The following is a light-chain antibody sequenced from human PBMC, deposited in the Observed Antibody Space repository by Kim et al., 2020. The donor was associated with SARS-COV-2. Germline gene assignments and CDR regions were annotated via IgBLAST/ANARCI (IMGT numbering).Light chain of an antibody. CDR3: NQYGSSPRT. CDR1: ESITSNY. V-gene: IGKV3-20*01. J-gene: IGKJ1*01. Sequence: CPGERATLSLRASESITSNYLAWYQQKPGQAPRLLIYAASSRATGIPDRFSGSGSGTDFTLTISSLEPEDFAMYYCNQYGSSPRTFGQGTKVDIK. CDR2: AAS.